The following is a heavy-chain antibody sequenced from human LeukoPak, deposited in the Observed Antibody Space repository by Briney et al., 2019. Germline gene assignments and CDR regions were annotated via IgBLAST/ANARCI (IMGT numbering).Heavy chain of an antibody. CDR1: GFTFGSFY. CDR2: IKHDGNEK. D-gene: IGHD2-2*01. V-gene: IGHV3-7*01. Sequence: GGSLRLSCAASGFTFGSFYMSWVRQAPGQGLEWLANIKHDGNEKYYVDSVKGRFTISRDNAKNSLYLQMNDLRDEDTAVYYCGRDGVSAALDYWGQGTLVTVSS. CDR3: GRDGVSAALDY. J-gene: IGHJ4*02.